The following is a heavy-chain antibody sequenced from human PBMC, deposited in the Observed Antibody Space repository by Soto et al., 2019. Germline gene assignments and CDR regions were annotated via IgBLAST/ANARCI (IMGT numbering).Heavy chain of an antibody. Sequence: ETLSLTCTVSGGSISSSSYYWGWIRQPPGKGLEWIGSIYYSGSTYYNPSLKSRVTISVDTSKNQFSLKLSSVTAADTAVYYCARHLSSPSLTGYLNWFDPWGQGTLVTVSS. D-gene: IGHD3-9*01. CDR3: ARHLSSPSLTGYLNWFDP. J-gene: IGHJ5*02. CDR2: IYYSGST. CDR1: GGSISSSSYY. V-gene: IGHV4-39*01.